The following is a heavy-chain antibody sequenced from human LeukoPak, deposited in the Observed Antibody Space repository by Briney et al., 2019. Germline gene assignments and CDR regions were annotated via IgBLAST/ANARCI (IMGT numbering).Heavy chain of an antibody. CDR1: GYLFIRYW. J-gene: IGHJ6*03. CDR3: ARQGAAGKYYYYYMDV. D-gene: IGHD6-13*01. V-gene: IGHV5-51*01. Sequence: GESLKISCQASGYLFIRYWIGWVRQVPGKGLEWMGIIHPGDSDTKYSPSFQGQITISADKSINTAYLEWSSLKASDTAIYYCARQGAAGKYYYYYMDVWGKGTTVTVSS. CDR2: IHPGDSDT.